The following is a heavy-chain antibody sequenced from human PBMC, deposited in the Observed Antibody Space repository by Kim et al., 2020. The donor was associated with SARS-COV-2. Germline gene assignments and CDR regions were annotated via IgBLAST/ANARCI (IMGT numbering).Heavy chain of an antibody. J-gene: IGHJ1*01. V-gene: IGHV4-39*01. CDR3: ARHDNMLTGYYNGYIQY. Sequence: SETLSLTCTVSGDSVSSRSHYWGWIRQPPGKGLEWIGNIDYSGSTYYNTSLQSRVTITVDTSKNQYSLRLSSVTAADTAIYYCARHDNMLTGYYNGYIQYWGPGTLVTLSS. CDR2: IDYSGST. D-gene: IGHD3-9*01. CDR1: GDSVSSRSHY.